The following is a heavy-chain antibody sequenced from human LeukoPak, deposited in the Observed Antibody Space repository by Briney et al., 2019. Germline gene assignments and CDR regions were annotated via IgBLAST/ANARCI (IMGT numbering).Heavy chain of an antibody. CDR3: ARSILYCSSTSCYTEYYYGMDV. V-gene: IGHV3-20*01. J-gene: IGHJ6*02. CDR2: INWNGGST. CDR1: GFTFDDYG. Sequence: GGSLRLSCAASGFTFDDYGMSWVRQAPGKGLEWVSGINWNGGSTGYADSVKGRCTISRDNAKNSLYLQMNSLGAEDTALYHCARSILYCSSTSCYTEYYYGMDVWGQGTTVTVSS. D-gene: IGHD2-2*02.